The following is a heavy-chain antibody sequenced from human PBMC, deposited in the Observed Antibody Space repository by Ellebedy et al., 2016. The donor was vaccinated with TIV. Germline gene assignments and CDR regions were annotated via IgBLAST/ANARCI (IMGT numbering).Heavy chain of an antibody. CDR2: ISYDESNK. Sequence: GESLKISXAASGFTFRSYGMHWVRQAPGKGLGWVALISYDESNKYYADSVRGRFTISRDNSKNTLYLQMNSLRAEDTAVYYCARLNWGPTRDYWGQGTLVTVSS. J-gene: IGHJ4*02. V-gene: IGHV3-30*03. CDR1: GFTFRSYG. D-gene: IGHD3-16*01. CDR3: ARLNWGPTRDY.